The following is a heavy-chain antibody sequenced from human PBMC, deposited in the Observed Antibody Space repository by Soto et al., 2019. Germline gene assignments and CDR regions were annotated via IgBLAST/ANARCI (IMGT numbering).Heavy chain of an antibody. J-gene: IGHJ4*02. V-gene: IGHV1-69*01. CDR1: GGTFSSYA. Sequence: QVQLVQSGAEVKKPGSSVKVSCKASGGTFSSYAISWVRQAPGQGLEWMGGIIPIFGTANYAQKFQGRVTITADESTSTAYMELSSLRSEDTAVYFCAREALGVVIHRGYFDYWGQGTLVTVSS. CDR2: IIPIFGTA. CDR3: AREALGVVIHRGYFDY. D-gene: IGHD3-3*01.